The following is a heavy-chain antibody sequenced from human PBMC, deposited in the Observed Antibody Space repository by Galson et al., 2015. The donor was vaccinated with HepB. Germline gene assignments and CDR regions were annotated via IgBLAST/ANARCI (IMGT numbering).Heavy chain of an antibody. Sequence: TLSLTCTVSGGSISSSSYYWGWIRQPPGKGLEWIGSIYYSGSTYYNPSLKSRVTISVDTSKNQFSLKLSSVTAADTAVYYCAREAPRVSSSWYEGYTVDWFDPWGQGTLVTVSS. D-gene: IGHD6-13*01. J-gene: IGHJ5*02. CDR3: AREAPRVSSSWYEGYTVDWFDP. CDR1: GGSISSSSYY. CDR2: IYYSGST. V-gene: IGHV4-39*07.